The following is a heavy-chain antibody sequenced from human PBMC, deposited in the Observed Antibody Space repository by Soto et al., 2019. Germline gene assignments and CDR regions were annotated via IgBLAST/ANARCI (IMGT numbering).Heavy chain of an antibody. CDR1: CGSISSYC. Sequence: PXXTLPLPFTVSCGSISSYCCRWILQPPGKGLEWIGYIYYSGSTNYNPSLKSRVTISVDTSKNQFSLKLSSVTAADTAVYYCARYCSSTSCNSYPFDPWGQGTLVTVSS. D-gene: IGHD2-2*01. CDR3: ARYCSSTSCNSYPFDP. CDR2: IYYSGST. V-gene: IGHV4-59*08. J-gene: IGHJ5*02.